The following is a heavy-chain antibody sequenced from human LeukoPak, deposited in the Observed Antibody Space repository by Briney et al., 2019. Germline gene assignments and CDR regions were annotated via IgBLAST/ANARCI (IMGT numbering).Heavy chain of an antibody. CDR2: IKQDGSEK. V-gene: IGHV3-7*01. CDR3: AREQYQLLYGRVY. CDR1: GFTVSSNY. Sequence: GGSLRLSCAASGFTVSSNYMSWVRQAPGKGLEWVANIKQDGSEKYYVDSVKGRFTISRDNAKNSLYLQMNSLRAEDTAVYYCAREQYQLLYGRVYWGQGTLVTVSS. J-gene: IGHJ4*02. D-gene: IGHD2-2*02.